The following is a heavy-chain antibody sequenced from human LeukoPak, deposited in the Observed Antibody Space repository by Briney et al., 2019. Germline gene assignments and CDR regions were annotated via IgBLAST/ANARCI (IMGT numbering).Heavy chain of an antibody. CDR2: MIPIFGTA. D-gene: IGHD6-13*01. CDR1: GGTFSSYA. V-gene: IGHV1-69*05. J-gene: IGHJ6*03. CDR3: ARGILFEQQLSYYYYMDV. Sequence: GASVKVSCKASGGTFSSYAISWVRQAPGQGLEWMGGMIPIFGTANYAQKFQGRVTITTDESTSTAYMELSSLRSEDTAVYYCARGILFEQQLSYYYYMDVWGKGTTVTVSS.